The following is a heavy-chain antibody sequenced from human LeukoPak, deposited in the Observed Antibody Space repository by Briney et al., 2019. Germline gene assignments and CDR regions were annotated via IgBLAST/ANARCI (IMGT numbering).Heavy chain of an antibody. V-gene: IGHV3-21*01. CDR3: ARARENGGDAFDI. D-gene: IGHD3-16*01. CDR1: GFTFITYS. Sequence: GGSLRLSCAASGFTFITYSMNWVRQAPGKGLEWVSSISSGSSYIYYADSLKGRFTISRDNARNSLYLQMNSLRAEDTAVYYCARARENGGDAFDIWGQGTMVTVSS. J-gene: IGHJ3*02. CDR2: ISSGSSYI.